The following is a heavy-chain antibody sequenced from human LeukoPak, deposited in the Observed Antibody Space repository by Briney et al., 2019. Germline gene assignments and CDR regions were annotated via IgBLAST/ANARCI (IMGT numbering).Heavy chain of an antibody. D-gene: IGHD3-22*01. J-gene: IGHJ4*02. CDR2: IYSGGST. CDR3: ATSYDSSGYKLDY. CDR1: GFTVSSNY. V-gene: IGHV3-66*01. Sequence: GGSLRLSCAASGFTVSSNYMSWVRQAPGKGLEWVSVIYSGGSTYYADSVKGRFTISRDNSKNTLYLQMNSLRAEDTAVYYCATSYDSSGYKLDYWGQGTLVTVSS.